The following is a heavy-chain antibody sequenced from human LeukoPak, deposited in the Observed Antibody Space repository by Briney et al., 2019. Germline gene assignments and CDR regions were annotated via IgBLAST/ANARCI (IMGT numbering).Heavy chain of an antibody. Sequence: ASVKVSCKASGYTFTSYDISWVRQAPGQGLEWMGWINPNSGGTNFAQKFQGRVTMTRDTSISTAYMELSRLRSDDTAVYYCARENRGGTSISSHIYYFDYWGQGTLVTVSS. CDR3: ARENRGGTSISSHIYYFDY. J-gene: IGHJ4*02. V-gene: IGHV1-2*02. CDR1: GYTFTSYD. CDR2: INPNSGGT. D-gene: IGHD1-14*01.